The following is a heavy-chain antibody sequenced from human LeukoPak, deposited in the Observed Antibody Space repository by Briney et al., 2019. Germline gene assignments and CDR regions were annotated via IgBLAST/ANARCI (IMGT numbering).Heavy chain of an antibody. CDR1: GDSVLSNRAA. J-gene: IGHJ5*02. D-gene: IGHD3-10*01. CDR2: TFYRSKWYS. CDR3: ARDLSGIFDP. V-gene: IGHV6-1*01. Sequence: SQTLSLTCAISGDSVLSNRAAWNWIRQSPSRGLEWLRRTFYRSKWYSDYAVSVKSRITINPDTSKNQFSLQLNSVTPEDTAVYYCARDLSGIFDPWGQGTLVTVSS.